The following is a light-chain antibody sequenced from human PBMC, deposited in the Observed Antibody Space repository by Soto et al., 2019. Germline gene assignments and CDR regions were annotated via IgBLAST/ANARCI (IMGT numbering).Light chain of an antibody. CDR2: DAS. J-gene: IGKJ2*01. V-gene: IGKV3-11*01. CDR1: QSVSSS. CDR3: QHRDT. Sequence: EIVLTQSPATLSLSAGERATLSCRASQSVSSSLAWYQQKPGQAPRLFISDASNRATGIPARFSGSGSGTDFTLTISSVAPEDFAVEYCQHRDTFGLGTKLEIK.